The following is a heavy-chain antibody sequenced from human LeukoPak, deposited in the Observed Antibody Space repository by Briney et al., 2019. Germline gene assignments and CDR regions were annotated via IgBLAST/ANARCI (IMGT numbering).Heavy chain of an antibody. CDR2: ISSSSSYI. D-gene: IGHD3-3*01. CDR1: GFTFSSYS. Sequence: PGGSLRLSCAASGFTFSSYSMNWVRQAPGKGLEWVSSISSSSSYIYYADSVKGRFTISRDNAKNSLYPQMNSLRAEDTAVYYCARDAGRGVTTPFDYWGQGTLVTVSS. CDR3: ARDAGRGVTTPFDY. J-gene: IGHJ4*02. V-gene: IGHV3-21*01.